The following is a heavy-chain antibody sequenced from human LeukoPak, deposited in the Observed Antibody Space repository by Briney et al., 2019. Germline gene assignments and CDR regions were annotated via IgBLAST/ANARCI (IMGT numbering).Heavy chain of an antibody. CDR2: INHSGST. CDR1: GGSFSGYY. J-gene: IGHJ4*02. Sequence: PSETLSLTCAVYGGSFSGYYWSWIRQPPGKGLEWIGEINHSGSTNYNPSLKSRVTISVDTSKNQFSLKLSSVTAADTAVYYCASKTYYYGSVDYWGQGTLVTVSS. D-gene: IGHD3-10*01. CDR3: ASKTYYYGSVDY. V-gene: IGHV4-34*01.